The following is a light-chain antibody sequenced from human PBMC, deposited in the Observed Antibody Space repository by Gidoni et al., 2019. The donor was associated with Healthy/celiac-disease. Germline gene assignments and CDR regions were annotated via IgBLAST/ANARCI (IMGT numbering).Light chain of an antibody. Sequence: EIVMTHSPATLSVSPGERATLSCSASHSVSSNLAWYRQKHGQAPRLLIYGASTRATGIPARFSGSGSGTEFTLTISSLQSEDFAVYYCQQYHNWPPWTFGQGTKVEIK. CDR3: QQYHNWPPWT. CDR1: HSVSSN. CDR2: GAS. J-gene: IGKJ1*01. V-gene: IGKV3-15*01.